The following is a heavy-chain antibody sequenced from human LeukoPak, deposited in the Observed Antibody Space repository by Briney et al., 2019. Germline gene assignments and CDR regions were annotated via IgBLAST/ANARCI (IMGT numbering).Heavy chain of an antibody. J-gene: IGHJ6*02. V-gene: IGHV4-59*01. CDR2: IYYSGST. CDR3: ARDSGPQSLVRGYYYYGMDV. D-gene: IGHD6-19*01. Sequence: SETLSLACTVSGGSISCYYWSWIRQPPGKGLEWIGYIYYSGSTNYNPSLKSRVTISVDTSKNQFSLKLSSVTAADTAVYYCARDSGPQSLVRGYYYYGMDVWGQGTTVTVSS. CDR1: GGSISCYY.